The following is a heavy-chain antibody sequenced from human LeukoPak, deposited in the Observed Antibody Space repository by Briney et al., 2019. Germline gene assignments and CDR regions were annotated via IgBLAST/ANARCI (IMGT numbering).Heavy chain of an antibody. D-gene: IGHD2-15*01. Sequence: SETLSLTCTVSGGSISSYYWSWIRQPAGKGLEWIGRIYTSGSTNYNSSLKSRVTMSVDTSKNQFSLKLSSVTAADTAVYYCARGSLSVVAASWFDPWGQGTLVTVSS. CDR2: IYTSGST. CDR3: ARGSLSVVAASWFDP. J-gene: IGHJ5*02. V-gene: IGHV4-4*07. CDR1: GGSISSYY.